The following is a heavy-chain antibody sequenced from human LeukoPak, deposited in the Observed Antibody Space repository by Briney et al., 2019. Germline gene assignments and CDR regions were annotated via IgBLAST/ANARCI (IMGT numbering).Heavy chain of an antibody. V-gene: IGHV3-30*19. D-gene: IGHD3-9*01. CDR3: ARGVVRYFDWLLSWFDY. Sequence: PGGSLRLSCAASGFTFSSYGMHWVRQAPGKGLEWVAVISYDGSNKYYADSVKGRFTISRDNSKNTLYLQMNSLRAEDTAVYYCARGVVRYFDWLLSWFDYWGQGTLVTVSS. J-gene: IGHJ4*02. CDR1: GFTFSSYG. CDR2: ISYDGSNK.